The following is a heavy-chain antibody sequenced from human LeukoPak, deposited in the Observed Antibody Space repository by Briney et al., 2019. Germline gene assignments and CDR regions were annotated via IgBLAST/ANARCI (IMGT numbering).Heavy chain of an antibody. CDR1: GYTFTGYY. Sequence: ASVKVSCKASGYTFTGYYMHWVRQAPGQGLEWMGIINPSGGSTSYAQKFQGRVTMTRDTSTSTVYMELSSLRSEDTAVYYCARGQKPPQLLAPPVYWGQGTLVTVSS. CDR2: INPSGGST. D-gene: IGHD2-2*01. V-gene: IGHV1-46*01. CDR3: ARGQKPPQLLAPPVY. J-gene: IGHJ4*02.